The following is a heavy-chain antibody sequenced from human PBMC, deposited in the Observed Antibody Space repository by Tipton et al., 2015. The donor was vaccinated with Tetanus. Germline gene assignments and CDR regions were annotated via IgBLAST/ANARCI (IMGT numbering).Heavy chain of an antibody. CDR3: AKFLGFHFDY. CDR1: GFQFRSYG. CDR2: ISYDETKK. V-gene: IGHV3-30*18. Sequence: SLRLSCEASGFQFRSYGIYWVRQAPGKGLEWVAFISYDETKKYYADSVKGRFTVSRDNSRNTLCLHMNSLRPEDTAVYYCAKFLGFHFDYWGQGTLVTVSS. J-gene: IGHJ4*02.